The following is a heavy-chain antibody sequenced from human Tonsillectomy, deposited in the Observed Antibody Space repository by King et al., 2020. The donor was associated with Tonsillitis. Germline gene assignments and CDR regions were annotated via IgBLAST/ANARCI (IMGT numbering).Heavy chain of an antibody. V-gene: IGHV3-30*04. CDR2: ISYDGTNK. J-gene: IGHJ4*02. CDR1: GFKFRNYA. D-gene: IGHD1-26*01. Sequence: VQLVESGGGVVQPGRSLRLSCAASGFKFRNYAMHWVRQAPGKGLEWVTIISYDGTNKFYADSVKGRFTISRDNSKNTLYLQMNSLRAEDTAVYYCARDRESWVLDIDYWGQGTLVTVSS. CDR3: ARDRESWVLDIDY.